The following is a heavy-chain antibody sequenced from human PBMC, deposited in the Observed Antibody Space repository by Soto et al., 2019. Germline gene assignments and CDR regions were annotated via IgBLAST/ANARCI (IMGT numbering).Heavy chain of an antibody. CDR3: ARASWDRVRGVKEFDY. CDR2: INPSTGTT. Sequence: VQLVQSGAEVKKPGASVKVSCKASGYTFTNDYMHWVRQAPGQGLEWMGIINPSTGTTRYAQKFHGRVDMPRDRSTGTGHMELCRLSSDDAAVYCCARASWDRVRGVKEFDYCVQGTLVTVSS. D-gene: IGHD3-10*01. V-gene: IGHV1-46*01. J-gene: IGHJ4*02. CDR1: GYTFTNDY.